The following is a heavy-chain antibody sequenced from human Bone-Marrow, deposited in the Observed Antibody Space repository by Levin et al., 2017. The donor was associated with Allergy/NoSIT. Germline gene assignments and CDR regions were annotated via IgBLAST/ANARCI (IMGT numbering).Heavy chain of an antibody. CDR1: GFTFSSYS. J-gene: IGHJ5*02. CDR3: ARDSGFPYYYGSGSYSNWFDP. V-gene: IGHV3-21*01. D-gene: IGHD3-10*01. Sequence: GESLKISCAASGFTFSSYSMNWVRQAPGKGLEWVSSISSSSSYIYYADSVKGRFTISRDNAKNSLYLQMNSLRAEDTAVYYCARDSGFPYYYGSGSYSNWFDPWGQGTLVTVSS. CDR2: ISSSSSYI.